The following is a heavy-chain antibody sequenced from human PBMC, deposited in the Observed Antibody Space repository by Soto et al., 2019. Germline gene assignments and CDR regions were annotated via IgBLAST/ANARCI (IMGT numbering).Heavy chain of an antibody. CDR3: AADLRAAAGYYYYYYGMDV. CDR1: GYTFTGYY. CDR2: INPNSGGT. D-gene: IGHD6-13*01. J-gene: IGHJ6*02. Sequence: GASVKVSCKASGYTFTGYYMHWVRQAPGQGLEWMGWINPNSGGTNYAQKFQGWVTMTRDMSTSTAYMELSSLRSEDTAVYYCAADLRAAAGYYYYYYGMDVWGQGTTVTVSS. V-gene: IGHV1-2*04.